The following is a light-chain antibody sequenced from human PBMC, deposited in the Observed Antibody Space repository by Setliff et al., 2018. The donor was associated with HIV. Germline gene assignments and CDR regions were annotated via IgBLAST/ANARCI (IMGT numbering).Light chain of an antibody. V-gene: IGLV2-14*01. Sequence: QSALTQPASVSGSPGQSITISCTGSSNDVGGYNYVSWYQQRPGKAPKLMISEVSNRPSGVSNRFSGSKSGNTASLTISGLQAEGEADYYCSSYTSGSTRVFGTGTKVTVL. J-gene: IGLJ1*01. CDR1: SNDVGGYNY. CDR2: EVS. CDR3: SSYTSGSTRV.